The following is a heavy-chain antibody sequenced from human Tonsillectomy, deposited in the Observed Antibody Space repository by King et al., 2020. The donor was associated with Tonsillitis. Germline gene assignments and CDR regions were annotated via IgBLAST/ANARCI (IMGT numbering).Heavy chain of an antibody. CDR2: IYPGDSDT. V-gene: IGHV5-51*01. CDR3: ARLGPYLGATRPFDY. D-gene: IGHD1-26*01. Sequence: QLVQSGAEVKKPGESLKISCKGSGYSFTSYWIGWVRQMPGKGLELMGIIYPGDSDTRYSPSFQGQVTISADKSIRPAYLQWCSLKASDTTMYYCARLGPYLGATRPFDYWGQGTLVTVSS. CDR1: GYSFTSYW. J-gene: IGHJ4*02.